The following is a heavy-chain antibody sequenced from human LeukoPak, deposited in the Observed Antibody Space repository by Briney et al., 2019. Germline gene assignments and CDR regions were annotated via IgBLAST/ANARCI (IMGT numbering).Heavy chain of an antibody. CDR1: RYAFTIQW. V-gene: IGHV5-51*01. Sequence: GESLKISCKASRYAFTIQWIGRVRQKSGSGLEWMGIIYPRDSDTRYSPSFQGHVTISADASINTAYLEWSRLEASDTGIYYCARHSDVIGAIWGQGTLVTVSS. D-gene: IGHD3-10*01. J-gene: IGHJ4*02. CDR3: ARHSDVIGAI. CDR2: IYPRDSDT.